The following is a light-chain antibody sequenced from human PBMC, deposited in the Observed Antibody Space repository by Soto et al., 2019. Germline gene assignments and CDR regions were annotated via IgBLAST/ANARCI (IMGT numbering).Light chain of an antibody. V-gene: IGKV1-5*03. J-gene: IGKJ1*01. CDR3: QHYSTYVWT. Sequence: DIQMTQSPSTLSASVGDRVTITCRASQSISHWLAWYQQKPGQVPKVLIYKASVLENGVPSRFSSSGFGTEFTLTISYLQPDDSATYFCQHYSTYVWTFGQGTRVDIK. CDR1: QSISHW. CDR2: KAS.